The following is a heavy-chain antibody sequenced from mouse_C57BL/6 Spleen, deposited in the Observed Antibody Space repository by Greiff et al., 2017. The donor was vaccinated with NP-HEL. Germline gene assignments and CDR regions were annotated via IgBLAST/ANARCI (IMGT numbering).Heavy chain of an antibody. CDR2: IYPGDGDT. J-gene: IGHJ2*01. D-gene: IGHD1-1*01. CDR1: GYAFSSSW. CDR3: ARDYGSSYGDY. Sequence: VQLQQSGPELVKPGASVKISCKASGYAFSSSWMNWVKQRPGKGLEWIGRIYPGDGDTNYNGKFKGKATLTADKSSSTAYMQLSSLTSEDSAVYFYARDYGSSYGDYWGQGTTLTVSS. V-gene: IGHV1-82*01.